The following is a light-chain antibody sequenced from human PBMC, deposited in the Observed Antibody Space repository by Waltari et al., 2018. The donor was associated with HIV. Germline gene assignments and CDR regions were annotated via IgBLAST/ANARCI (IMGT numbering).Light chain of an antibody. J-gene: IGLJ2*01. CDR2: QDN. V-gene: IGLV3-1*01. CDR3: QAWDSTSYVV. Sequence: SYELTQPPSVSVSPGQTAIITCSGDKLGHKSVSWYQQRPGQSPLLVIYQDNKRPSGIPERFSGSNSGNTATLTIRGTQAMDEADYYCQAWDSTSYVVFGGGTKLTVL. CDR1: KLGHKS.